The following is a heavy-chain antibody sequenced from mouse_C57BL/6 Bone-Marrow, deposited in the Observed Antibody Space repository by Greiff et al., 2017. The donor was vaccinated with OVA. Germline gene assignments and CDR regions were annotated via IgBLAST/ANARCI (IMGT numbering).Heavy chain of an antibody. Sequence: QVQLQESGAELARPGASVKLSCKASGYTFTSYGLSWVKQRTGQGLEWIGEIYPRSGNTYYNEKFKGNATLTADKSSSTAYMELRSLTSEDSAVYFCARAYYSNYVVSWFAYWGQGTLVTVSA. D-gene: IGHD2-5*01. V-gene: IGHV1-81*01. CDR3: ARAYYSNYVVSWFAY. CDR1: GYTFTSYG. CDR2: IYPRSGNT. J-gene: IGHJ3*01.